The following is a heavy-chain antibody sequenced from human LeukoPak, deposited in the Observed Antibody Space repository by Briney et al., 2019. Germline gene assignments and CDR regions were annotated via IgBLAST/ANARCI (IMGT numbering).Heavy chain of an antibody. J-gene: IGHJ4*02. V-gene: IGHV4-34*01. D-gene: IGHD2-2*01. CDR2: INHSGST. CDR3: ARGLYCSRTSRYEDY. Sequence: SQTLSLTCAVYGGSFSGYYWSWIRQPPGKGLEWIGEINHSGSTNYNPSLKSRVTISVDTSKNQFSLKLSSVTAADTAVYYCARGLYCSRTSRYEDYWGQGTLVTVSS. CDR1: GGSFSGYY.